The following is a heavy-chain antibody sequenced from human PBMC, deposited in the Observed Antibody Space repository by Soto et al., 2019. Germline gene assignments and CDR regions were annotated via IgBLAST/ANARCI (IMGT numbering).Heavy chain of an antibody. Sequence: QLVESGGGLFQAGGSTRLSCLVSGFTVGRYDMAWVRQAPGKGLEWPSIIQSGGATYYPDSAQGRFTISRDNSKNTVYLQMNSLRVEDTGVYSCVRVLYDSGVVDFWGQGSLITVS. CDR3: VRVLYDSGVVDF. D-gene: IGHD5-12*01. V-gene: IGHV3-53*01. CDR2: IQSGGAT. J-gene: IGHJ4*02. CDR1: GFTVGRYD.